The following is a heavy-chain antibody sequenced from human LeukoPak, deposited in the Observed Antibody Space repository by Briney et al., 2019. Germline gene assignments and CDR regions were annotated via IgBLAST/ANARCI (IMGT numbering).Heavy chain of an antibody. CDR3: ASNHCSSTSCYILYNWFDP. D-gene: IGHD2-2*02. CDR2: IYHSGST. CDR1: GGSISSGGYS. V-gene: IGHV4-30-2*01. J-gene: IGHJ5*02. Sequence: SETLSLTCAVSGGSISSGGYSWSWIRQPPGKGLEWIGYIYHSGSTYYNPSLKSRVTISVDRSKNHFSLKLSSVTAADTAVYYCASNHCSSTSCYILYNWFDPWGQGTLVTVSS.